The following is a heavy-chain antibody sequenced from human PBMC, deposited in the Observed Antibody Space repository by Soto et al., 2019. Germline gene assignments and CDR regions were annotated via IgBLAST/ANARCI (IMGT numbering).Heavy chain of an antibody. J-gene: IGHJ4*02. CDR2: ISAYNGNT. D-gene: IGHD6-13*01. CDR3: ARGRGVSSWYETPHYFDS. Sequence: ASVKVYCKASGYTFTSYGISWVRQAPGQGLEWMGWISAYNGNTNYAQKLQDRITMTTDTSTSTAYMELTSLRSDDTAVYYCARGRGVSSWYETPHYFDSWGQGTQVTVSS. V-gene: IGHV1-18*01. CDR1: GYTFTSYG.